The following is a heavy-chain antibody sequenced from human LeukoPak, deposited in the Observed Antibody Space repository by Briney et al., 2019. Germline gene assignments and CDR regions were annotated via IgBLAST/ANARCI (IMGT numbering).Heavy chain of an antibody. V-gene: IGHV3-74*01. Sequence: GGSLRLSCAASGFTFSSYAMSWVRQAPGKGLVWVSRINSDGSSTSYADSVKGRFTISRDNAKNTLYLQMNSLRAEDTAVYYCAREYHPGGYSYGLDYWGQGTLVTVSS. CDR1: GFTFSSYA. CDR3: AREYHPGGYSYGLDY. J-gene: IGHJ4*02. D-gene: IGHD5-18*01. CDR2: INSDGSST.